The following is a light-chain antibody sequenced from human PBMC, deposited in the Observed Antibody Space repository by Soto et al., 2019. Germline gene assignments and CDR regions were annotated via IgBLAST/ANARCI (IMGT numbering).Light chain of an antibody. Sequence: AIQMTQSPSSLSASVGDRATITCRASQGIRNDLGWYQQKPGTAPKLLIYDASTLQSVVPSRFSGSGSGTDFTLTISSLQPEDFATYYCLQDYNCPRTFGQGTKVEVK. CDR2: DAS. V-gene: IGKV1-6*01. CDR1: QGIRND. CDR3: LQDYNCPRT. J-gene: IGKJ1*01.